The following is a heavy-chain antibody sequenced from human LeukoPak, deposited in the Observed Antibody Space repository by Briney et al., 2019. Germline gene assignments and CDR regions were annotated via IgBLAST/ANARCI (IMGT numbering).Heavy chain of an antibody. J-gene: IGHJ4*02. CDR2: ISYDGSNK. V-gene: IGHV3-30-3*01. CDR3: ARTKVDTFGGVISSFDY. Sequence: GGSLRLSCAASGFTFSSYAMHWVRQAPGKGLEWVAVISYDGSNKYYADSVKGRFTISRDNSKNTLYLQMNSLRAEDTAVYYCARTKVDTFGGVISSFDYWGQGTLVTVSS. CDR1: GFTFSSYA. D-gene: IGHD3-16*02.